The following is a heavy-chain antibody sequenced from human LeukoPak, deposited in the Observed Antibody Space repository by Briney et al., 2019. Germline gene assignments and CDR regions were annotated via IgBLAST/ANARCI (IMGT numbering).Heavy chain of an antibody. Sequence: ASVRVSCKASGDTFTVYYMHWVRQAPGQGLEWMGWIYPKSGGTHYARKFEGRVTMTTETSISTGYMDMSKLRSDATAVYPCARASYRGYDGGAFAHSGQGSLVTASS. CDR1: GDTFTVYY. D-gene: IGHD5-12*01. CDR3: ARASYRGYDGGAFAH. J-gene: IGHJ4*02. V-gene: IGHV1-2*02. CDR2: IYPKSGGT.